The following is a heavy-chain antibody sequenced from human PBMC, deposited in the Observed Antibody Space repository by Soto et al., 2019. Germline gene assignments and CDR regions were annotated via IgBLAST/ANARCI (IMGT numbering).Heavy chain of an antibody. D-gene: IGHD6-19*01. V-gene: IGHV4-59*01. Sequence: SETLSLTCTVSGGSISSYYWSWIRQPPGKGLEWIGYIYYSGSTNYNPSLKSRVTISVDTSRNQFSLKLSSVTAADTAVYYCARGDSSGWYYFDYWGQGTLVTVSS. CDR3: ARGDSSGWYYFDY. J-gene: IGHJ4*02. CDR1: GGSISSYY. CDR2: IYYSGST.